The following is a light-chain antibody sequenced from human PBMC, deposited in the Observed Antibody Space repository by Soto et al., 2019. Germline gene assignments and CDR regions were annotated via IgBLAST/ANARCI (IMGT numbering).Light chain of an antibody. CDR2: DNT. J-gene: IGLJ2*01. CDR1: SSDIGAGYR. V-gene: IGLV1-40*01. Sequence: QAVVTQPPSVSGAPGERVTISCTGRSSDIGAGYRVRWYQQVPGTAPKLLIYDNTNRPPGVSVRFSGSKSGTSASLAISGLQAEDEADYYCRSFDKYLSAVVFGGGTKLTVL. CDR3: RSFDKYLSAVV.